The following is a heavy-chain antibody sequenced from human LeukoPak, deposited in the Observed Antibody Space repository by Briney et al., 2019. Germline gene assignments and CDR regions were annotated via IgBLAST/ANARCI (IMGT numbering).Heavy chain of an antibody. CDR3: VRGDYYGSLGYFDY. V-gene: IGHV1-18*01. CDR2: IASYSGNT. CDR1: GGTFSSYA. Sequence: ASVKVSCKASGGTFSSYAITWVRQAPGQGLEWMGWIASYSGNTKYAENLQGRVTMTTDTSTSTAYMELRSLRSDDTAVYYCVRGDYYGSLGYFDYWGQGTLVTVSS. J-gene: IGHJ4*02. D-gene: IGHD3-10*01.